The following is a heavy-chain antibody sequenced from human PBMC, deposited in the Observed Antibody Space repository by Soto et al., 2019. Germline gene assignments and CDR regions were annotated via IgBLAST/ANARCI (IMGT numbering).Heavy chain of an antibody. Sequence: GGSLRLSCVASEVTFASYDMDWVRQAPGKGLEWVSLITSGGGGANYADSVKGRFTISRDNSKNTLYLQMNSLRAEDTAIYHCVKAGRDCNSRGSFDLWGRGTMVTVSS. CDR1: EVTFASYD. J-gene: IGHJ3*01. CDR2: ITSGGGGA. D-gene: IGHD2-21*02. CDR3: VKAGRDCNSRGSFDL. V-gene: IGHV3-23*01.